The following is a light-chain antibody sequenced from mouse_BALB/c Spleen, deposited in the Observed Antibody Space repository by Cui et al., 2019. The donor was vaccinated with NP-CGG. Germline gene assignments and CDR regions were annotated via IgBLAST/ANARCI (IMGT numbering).Light chain of an antibody. V-gene: IGLV1*01. J-gene: IGLJ1*01. Sequence: QAVVTQESALTTSPGETVTLTCRSSTGAVTTSNYANWVQEKPDHLFTGLIGGTNNRAPGVPARFSGSLIGDKAALTITGAQIEDEAIYFCALWYSNHWVIGGGTKLTVL. CDR1: TGAVTTSNY. CDR2: GTN. CDR3: ALWYSNHWV.